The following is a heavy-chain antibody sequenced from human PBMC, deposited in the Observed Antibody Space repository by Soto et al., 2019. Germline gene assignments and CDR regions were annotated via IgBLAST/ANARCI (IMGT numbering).Heavy chain of an antibody. Sequence: SVKVSCKASGGTFSSYAISWVRQAPGQGLELMGGIIPIFGTANYAQKFQGRVTITADESTSTAYMELSSLRSEDTAVYYCARSIELGHEGWFDPWGQGTLVTVSS. J-gene: IGHJ5*02. CDR3: ARSIELGHEGWFDP. CDR2: IIPIFGTA. V-gene: IGHV1-69*13. D-gene: IGHD6-6*01. CDR1: GGTFSSYA.